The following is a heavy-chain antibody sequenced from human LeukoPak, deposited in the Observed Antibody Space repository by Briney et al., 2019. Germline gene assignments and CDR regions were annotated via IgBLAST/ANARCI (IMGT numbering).Heavy chain of an antibody. Sequence: PSETLSLTCAVSGDSISSSNWWRWVRQPPGKGLDWIGEVSHAGSTKYNPSLKNRVTISKDNSKNQFSLKLNSVTAADTAVYYCTRSGGWWSLDYWGQGALVTVSS. D-gene: IGHD2-8*02. V-gene: IGHV4-4*02. CDR2: VSHAGST. CDR1: GDSISSSNW. J-gene: IGHJ4*02. CDR3: TRSGGWWSLDY.